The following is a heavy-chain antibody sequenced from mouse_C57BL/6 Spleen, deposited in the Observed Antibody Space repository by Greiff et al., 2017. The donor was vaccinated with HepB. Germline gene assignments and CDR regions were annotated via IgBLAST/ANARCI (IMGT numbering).Heavy chain of an antibody. CDR1: GFSLTSYA. J-gene: IGHJ4*01. CDR2: IWTGGGT. D-gene: IGHD1-1*01. V-gene: IGHV2-9-1*01. CDR3: ARKPDYHDLYYAMDY. Sequence: VKLVESGPGLVAPSQSLSITCTVSGFSLTSYAISWVRQPPGKGLEWLGVIWTGGGTNYNSALKSRLSISKDNSKSQVFLKMNSLQTDDTARYYCARKPDYHDLYYAMDYWGQGTSVTVSS.